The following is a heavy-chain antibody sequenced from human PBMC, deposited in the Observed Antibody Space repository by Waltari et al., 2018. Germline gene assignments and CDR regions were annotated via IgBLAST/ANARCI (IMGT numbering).Heavy chain of an antibody. V-gene: IGHV3-23*04. D-gene: IGHD3-3*01. J-gene: IGHJ5*02. CDR1: GFTFSSYA. CDR3: ARALLEWLPYNWFDP. CDR2: ISGSGGST. Sequence: EVQLVESGGGLVQPGGSLRLSCAASGFTFSSYAMSWVRQAPGKGLEWVSAISGSGGSTYYADSVKGRFTISRDNAKNSLYLQMNSLRAEDTAVYYCARALLEWLPYNWFDPWGQGTLVTVSS.